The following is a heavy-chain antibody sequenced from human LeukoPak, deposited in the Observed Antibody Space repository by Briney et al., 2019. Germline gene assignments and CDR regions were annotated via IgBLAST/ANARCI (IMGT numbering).Heavy chain of an antibody. J-gene: IGHJ4*02. V-gene: IGHV4-39*01. CDR2: IYYSGST. CDR1: GGSISGRSSY. D-gene: IGHD6-13*01. CDR3: ARHRSLRQLVEDY. Sequence: SETLSLTCTVSGGSISGRSSYGGWIRQPPGKGLEWIGNIYYSGSTYYNPSLKSRVTISVDTSKNQFSLKLSSVTAADTAVYYCARHRSLRQLVEDYWGQGTLVTVSS.